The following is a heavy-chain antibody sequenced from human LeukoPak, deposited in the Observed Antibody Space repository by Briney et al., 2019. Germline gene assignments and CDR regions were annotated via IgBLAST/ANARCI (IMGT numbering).Heavy chain of an antibody. Sequence: GGSLRLSCAASGFTFSSHSMTWVRQAPGKGLEWVSVIIGSGGSTYYVDSVKGRFTVSRDNSKNTLYLQINSLRDEDTAVYYCAKDDAWLQYNDWGQRTLVTVSS. CDR1: GFTFSSHS. D-gene: IGHD5-24*01. V-gene: IGHV3-23*01. J-gene: IGHJ4*02. CDR2: IIGSGGST. CDR3: AKDDAWLQYND.